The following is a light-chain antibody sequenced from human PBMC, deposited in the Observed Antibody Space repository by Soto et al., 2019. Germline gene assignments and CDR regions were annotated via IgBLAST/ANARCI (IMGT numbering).Light chain of an antibody. J-gene: IGKJ1*01. CDR1: QSINTW. CDR3: QQYNTYPWT. Sequence: DIQMTQSPSTLSASVGDRDTITCRASQSINTWLAWYRQKPGKAPNLLIYKASSLESGVPSRFSGSGSGTEFTLTISSLQPDDFATYYCQQYNTYPWTFGQGTKVEIK. V-gene: IGKV1-5*03. CDR2: KAS.